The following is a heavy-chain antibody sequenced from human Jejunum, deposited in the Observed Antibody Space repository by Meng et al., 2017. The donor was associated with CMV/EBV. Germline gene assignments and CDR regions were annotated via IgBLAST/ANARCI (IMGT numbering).Heavy chain of an antibody. CDR3: ARGNPMTTVTTVRGSYYYYSMDV. J-gene: IGHJ6*03. CDR2: INEYGSEK. V-gene: IGHV3-7*04. Sequence: MSWVRQDPGKGLEWVANINEYGSEKYYVDSVKGRFTISRDFAKNLLYLQLSSLRAEDTAVYYCARGNPMTTVTTVRGSYYYYSMDVWGRGTTGT. D-gene: IGHD4-17*01.